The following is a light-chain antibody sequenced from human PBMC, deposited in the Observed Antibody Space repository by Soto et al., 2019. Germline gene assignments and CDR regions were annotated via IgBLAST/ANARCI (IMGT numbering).Light chain of an antibody. CDR1: QNINSW. Sequence: DIQMTQSPSTLSSSVGDRVTITCRASQNINSWLAWYQQKPGKAPNLLMYDASTLERGVPSRFSGTGSGTEFTLTISSLQPDDFATYYCQQYHRSSITFGQGTRLEIK. V-gene: IGKV1-5*01. CDR3: QQYHRSSIT. CDR2: DAS. J-gene: IGKJ5*01.